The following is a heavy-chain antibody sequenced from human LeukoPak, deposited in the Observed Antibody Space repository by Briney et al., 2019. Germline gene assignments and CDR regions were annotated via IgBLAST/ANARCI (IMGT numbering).Heavy chain of an antibody. J-gene: IGHJ4*02. CDR2: INPSGGST. CDR1: GYTFASYY. CDR3: ARGGLRLGEFDY. D-gene: IGHD3-16*01. Sequence: ASLKVSCKASGYTFASYYMHWVRQAPGQGLEWMGIINPSGGSTSYAQKFQGRVTMTRDTSTSTVYMELSSLRSEDTAVYYCARGGLRLGEFDYWGQGTLVTVSS. V-gene: IGHV1-46*01.